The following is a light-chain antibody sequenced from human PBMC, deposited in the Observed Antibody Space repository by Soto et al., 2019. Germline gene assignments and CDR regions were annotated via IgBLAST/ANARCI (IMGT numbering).Light chain of an antibody. J-gene: IGKJ5*01. CDR1: QSISFY. CDR2: AAS. CDR3: QQSYSSPIT. V-gene: IGKV1-39*01. Sequence: IEIAQCPTCLYASVGGRGSITCRASQSISFYLNWYQQKQGKXXKXXIYAASNLQSGVPSRFSGSGSGTDVTITISSLQPEDFETYFCQQSYSSPITFGHGTRLENK.